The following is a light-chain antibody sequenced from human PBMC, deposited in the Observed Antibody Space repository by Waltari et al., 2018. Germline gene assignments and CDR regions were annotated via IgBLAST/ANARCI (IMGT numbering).Light chain of an antibody. CDR3: QQYAGSPIT. V-gene: IGKV3-20*01. Sequence: ESVLTQSRGPLSLSPGKRDTLSCRATQSVNHRNLAWYQQKGGQAPRLLIYAASSRATGIPDRFSGSGSGTDFTLSISRLEPEDYGVYFCQQYAGSPITFGGGTKVEI. CDR2: AAS. CDR1: QSVNHRN. J-gene: IGKJ4*01.